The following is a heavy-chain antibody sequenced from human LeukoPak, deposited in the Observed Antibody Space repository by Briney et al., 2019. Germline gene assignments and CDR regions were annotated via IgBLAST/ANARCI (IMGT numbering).Heavy chain of an antibody. Sequence: GGSPRLSCAASAFTFSSYAMSWVRQAPGKGLEWVSAISAGADSTYYADSVQGRFTISRDNSKNTLYLQMSGLRAEDTAVYFCARGAYGDYDSWGQRTLVTVSS. CDR1: AFTFSSYA. CDR3: ARGAYGDYDS. CDR2: ISAGADST. D-gene: IGHD4-17*01. J-gene: IGHJ5*01. V-gene: IGHV3-23*01.